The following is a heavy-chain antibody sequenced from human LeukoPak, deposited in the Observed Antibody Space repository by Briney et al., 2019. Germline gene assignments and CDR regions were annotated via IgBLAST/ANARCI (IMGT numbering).Heavy chain of an antibody. D-gene: IGHD2-2*01. V-gene: IGHV3-7*01. Sequence: GGSLRLSCAASGFIFSTYYMTWVRQAPGKGLEWVAGIKQDGSENYYVDSVKGRFTISRDNSKNSLYLQMNSLRAEDTAVYFCARERYCNTATCYVGVPFDYWGQGTLVTVSS. CDR2: IKQDGSEN. CDR1: GFIFSTYY. J-gene: IGHJ4*02. CDR3: ARERYCNTATCYVGVPFDY.